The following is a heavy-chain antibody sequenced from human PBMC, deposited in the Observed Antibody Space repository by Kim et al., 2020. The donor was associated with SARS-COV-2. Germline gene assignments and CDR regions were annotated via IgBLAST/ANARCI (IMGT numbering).Heavy chain of an antibody. CDR1: GFTFSTYA. Sequence: GGSLRLSCAASGFTFSTYAIHWVRQAPGKGLEWVAIISYDGTKTNYAESLKGRFTVSRDNSKNTVYLQMNSLRVEDTAVYYCSRFPQGLGELSVSGGMDVWGQGTTVTVS. J-gene: IGHJ6*02. V-gene: IGHV3-30-3*01. D-gene: IGHD3-16*02. CDR3: SRFPQGLGELSVSGGMDV. CDR2: ISYDGTKT.